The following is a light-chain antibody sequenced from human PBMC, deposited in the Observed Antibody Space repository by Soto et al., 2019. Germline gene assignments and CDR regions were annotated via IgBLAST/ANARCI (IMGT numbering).Light chain of an antibody. Sequence: DIQMTQSPSTLSASIGDRVTITCRASQTINNWLAWYQQKPGKAPNLLIYHASNLETGVPSRFSGSAFGTEFTLTISSLQPDDFAPYYCQHYTSYPWTFGQGNKVQIK. CDR2: HAS. V-gene: IGKV1-5*01. CDR1: QTINNW. J-gene: IGKJ1*01. CDR3: QHYTSYPWT.